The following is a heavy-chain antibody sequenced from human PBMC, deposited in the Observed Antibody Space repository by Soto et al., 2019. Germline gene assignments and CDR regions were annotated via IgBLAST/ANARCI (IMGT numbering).Heavy chain of an antibody. V-gene: IGHV3-64*01. CDR1: GFTLSGYA. CDR2: ISSNGVGT. D-gene: IGHD6-6*01. CDR3: ARRARPDFYDMDG. Sequence: EVQLAESGGGLAQPGGSLRLSCAASGFTLSGYAMDWVRQAPGKGLEYVSGISSNGVGTYYEKSVQGRFTISRDNSKNTVYLQMGSLRPEDMAVYYCARRARPDFYDMDGWGKGTTVTVSS. J-gene: IGHJ6*03.